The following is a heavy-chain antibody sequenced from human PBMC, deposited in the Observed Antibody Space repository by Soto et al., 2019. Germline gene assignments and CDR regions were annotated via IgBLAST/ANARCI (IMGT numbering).Heavy chain of an antibody. Sequence: PGESLKISCAASGFTFSAYDMHWVRQTTGKGLEWVSAIGAADDPYYLGSVKGRFTISRENAKNSLYLQMNSLRAEGTAVYYCARAYSGRLPRRADYYFAMDVWGQGTTVTVSS. D-gene: IGHD2-15*01. CDR1: GFTFSAYD. CDR2: IGAADDP. V-gene: IGHV3-13*05. J-gene: IGHJ6*02. CDR3: ARAYSGRLPRRADYYFAMDV.